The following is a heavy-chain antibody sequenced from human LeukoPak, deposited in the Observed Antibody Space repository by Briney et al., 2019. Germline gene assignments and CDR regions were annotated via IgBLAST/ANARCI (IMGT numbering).Heavy chain of an antibody. Sequence: SETLSLTCTVSGYSISSGYFWGWIRPPPGKGLEWIGSIYHSGGAYYNPSLKSRVTISVDTSKNQFSLKLSSVTAADTAVYYCARQGTTVTTLAAFDIWGQGTMVTVSS. CDR3: ARQGTTVTTLAAFDI. V-gene: IGHV4-38-2*02. CDR2: IYHSGGA. J-gene: IGHJ3*02. CDR1: GYSISSGYF. D-gene: IGHD4-17*01.